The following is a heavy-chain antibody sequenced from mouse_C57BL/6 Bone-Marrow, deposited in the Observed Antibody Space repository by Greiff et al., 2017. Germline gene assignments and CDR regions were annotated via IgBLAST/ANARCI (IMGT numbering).Heavy chain of an antibody. V-gene: IGHV1-22*01. CDR1: GYTFTDYN. J-gene: IGHJ3*01. CDR2: INPNNGGT. Sequence: VQLQQSGPELVKPGASVKMSCKASGYTFTDYNMHWVKQSHGKSLEWIGYINPNNGGTSYNQKFKGKATLTVNKSSSTAYMELRSLTSEDSAVYYCARHDGYWSAWFAYWGQGTLVTVSA. D-gene: IGHD2-3*01. CDR3: ARHDGYWSAWFAY.